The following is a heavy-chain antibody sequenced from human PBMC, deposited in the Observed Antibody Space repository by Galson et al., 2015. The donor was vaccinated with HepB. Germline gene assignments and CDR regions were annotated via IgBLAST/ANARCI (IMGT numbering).Heavy chain of an antibody. V-gene: IGHV1-2*02. D-gene: IGHD3-22*01. Sequence: SGYTFTGYYMHWVRQAPGQGLEWMGWINPNSGGTNYAQKFQGRVTMTRDTSISTAYMELSRLRSDDAAVYYCARARYYDSSGYSDWGQGTLVAVSS. CDR3: ARARYYDSSGYSD. CDR2: INPNSGGT. J-gene: IGHJ4*02. CDR1: GYTFTGYY.